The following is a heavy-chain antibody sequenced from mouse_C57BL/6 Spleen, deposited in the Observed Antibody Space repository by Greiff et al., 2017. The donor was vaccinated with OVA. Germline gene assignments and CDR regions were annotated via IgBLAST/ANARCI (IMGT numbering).Heavy chain of an antibody. D-gene: IGHD1-1*01. V-gene: IGHV5-17*01. CDR1: GFTFSDYG. Sequence: EVKLQESGGGLVKPGGSLKLSCAASGFTFSDYGMHWVRQAPEKGLEWVAYISSGSSTIYYADTVKGRFTISRDNAKNTLFLQMTSLRSEDTAMYYCAKAYYYGSSYYFDYWGQGTTLTVSS. CDR2: ISSGSSTI. J-gene: IGHJ2*01. CDR3: AKAYYYGSSYYFDY.